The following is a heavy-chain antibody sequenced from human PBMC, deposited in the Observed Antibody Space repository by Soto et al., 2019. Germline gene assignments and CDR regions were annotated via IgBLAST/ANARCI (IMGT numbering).Heavy chain of an antibody. CDR2: IYYSGST. V-gene: IGHV4-39*01. Sequence: QLQLQESGPGLVKPSETLALTCTVSGGSISSSSYYWGWIRQPPGQGLEWIGIIYYSGSTYYNPSLESRITISVDTSKNQFSLKLSSVTASDTAVYYCATPGSGFLVWLEGAFNIWGQGTMVTVSS. CDR3: ATPGSGFLVWLEGAFNI. CDR1: GGSISSSSYY. D-gene: IGHD3-3*01. J-gene: IGHJ3*02.